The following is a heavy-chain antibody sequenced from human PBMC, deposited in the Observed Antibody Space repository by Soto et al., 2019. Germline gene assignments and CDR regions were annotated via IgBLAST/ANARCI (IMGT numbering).Heavy chain of an antibody. CDR1: GGTFSSYA. V-gene: IGHV1-69*01. CDR2: IIPIFGTA. D-gene: IGHD3-22*01. Sequence: QVQLVQSGAEVKKPGSSVKVSCKASGGTFSSYAISWVRQAPGQGLEWMGGIIPIFGTANYAQKFQGRVTITADEATSPAYMELSSLRSVDTAVYYCARGYYYDSSGYYSPEDPEYYFDYWGQGTLVTVSS. J-gene: IGHJ4*02. CDR3: ARGYYYDSSGYYSPEDPEYYFDY.